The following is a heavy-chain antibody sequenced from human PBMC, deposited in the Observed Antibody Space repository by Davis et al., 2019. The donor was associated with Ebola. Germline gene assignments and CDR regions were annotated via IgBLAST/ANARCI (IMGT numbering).Heavy chain of an antibody. J-gene: IGHJ5*02. D-gene: IGHD1-26*01. CDR1: GFPFGDYA. Sequence: GESLTISCTASGFPFGDYAMSWVRQAPGKGLEWIADLSVAGFTHYVDPVKGRFTISRDNSRDILYLQMNSLRVEDTAIYYGARDIQGGSSYLDLGGQGTLVTVSS. CDR2: LSVAGFT. CDR3: ARDIQGGSSYLDL. V-gene: IGHV3-23*01.